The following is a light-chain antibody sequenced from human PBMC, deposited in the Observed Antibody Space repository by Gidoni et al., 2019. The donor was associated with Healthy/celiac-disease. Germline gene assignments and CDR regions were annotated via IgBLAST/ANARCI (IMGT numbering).Light chain of an antibody. J-gene: IGLJ3*02. V-gene: IGLV1-40*01. CDR3: QSYDISLSVWV. Sequence: QSVLPQPPSVSGAPGQRVTIYCTVSSSNTGAGYDVHWYQQLPGTAPKLLIYGNSNRPSGVPDRFSGSKYGTSASLAITGLQAEDEADYYCQSYDISLSVWVFGGGTKLTVL. CDR2: GNS. CDR1: SSNTGAGYD.